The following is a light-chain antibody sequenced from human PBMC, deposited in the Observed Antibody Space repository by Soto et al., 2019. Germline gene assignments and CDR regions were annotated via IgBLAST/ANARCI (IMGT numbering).Light chain of an antibody. CDR1: SSDVGGYNF. Sequence: QSVLTQPRSVSGSPGQSITISCTGTSSDVGGYNFVCWYQQHPGKAPKLMIYDVSRRPSGVPDRFSASKSGNTASLTVSGLQAEDEADYYCSSYAGTSVVFGGGTKLTVL. J-gene: IGLJ2*01. CDR3: SSYAGTSVV. V-gene: IGLV2-11*01. CDR2: DVS.